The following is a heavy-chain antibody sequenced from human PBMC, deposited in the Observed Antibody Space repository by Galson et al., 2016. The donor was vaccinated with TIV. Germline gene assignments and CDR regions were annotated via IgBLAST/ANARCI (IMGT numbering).Heavy chain of an antibody. V-gene: IGHV1-69*04. CDR1: GGTFSNYA. Sequence: SVKVSCKASGGTFSNYAVSWVRQAPGQGLEWMGRIIPILGLTNYPQKFQGRVTITADESTTTAYMELSSLRSEDTAVYYCARALQYWRGSPDWFDPWGQGTLVTVSP. CDR3: ARALQYWRGSPDWFDP. CDR2: IIPILGLT. J-gene: IGHJ5*02. D-gene: IGHD5-12*01.